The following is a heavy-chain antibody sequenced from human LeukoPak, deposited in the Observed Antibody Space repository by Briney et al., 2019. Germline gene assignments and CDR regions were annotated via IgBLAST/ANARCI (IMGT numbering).Heavy chain of an antibody. CDR2: ISSSGSTI. V-gene: IGHV3-48*04. J-gene: IGHJ4*02. CDR1: GFTLSSYA. CDR3: ARDRGLLPVDY. Sequence: GGSLRLSCAASGFTLSSYAMSWVRQAPGKGLEWVSYISSSGSTIYYADSVKGRFTISRDNAKNSLYLQMNSLRAEDTAVYYCARDRGLLPVDYWGQGTLVTVSS. D-gene: IGHD3-22*01.